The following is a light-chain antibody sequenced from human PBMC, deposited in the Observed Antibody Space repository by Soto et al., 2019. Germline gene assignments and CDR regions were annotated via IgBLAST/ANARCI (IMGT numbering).Light chain of an antibody. J-gene: IGLJ3*02. Sequence: QAVLTQPPSVSGAPGQRVTISCTGSSSNIGAGFDVYWYQQLPGTAPKLLIYDNNNRPSGVPDRFSGSKSGSSSSLAITGLQADDEADYYCQSYDSSLSGSWVFGGGTKLTVL. CDR3: QSYDSSLSGSWV. CDR1: SSNIGAGFD. V-gene: IGLV1-40*01. CDR2: DNN.